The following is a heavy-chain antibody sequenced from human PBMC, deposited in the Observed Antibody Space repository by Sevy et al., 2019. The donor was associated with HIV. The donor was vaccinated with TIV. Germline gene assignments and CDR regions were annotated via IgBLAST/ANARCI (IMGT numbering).Heavy chain of an antibody. CDR3: ATSRSGYLDSSGYYIY. Sequence: GESLKISCKGSGYSFTDHWIGWVRQKPGKGLEWMGIIYPDDSETRYSPPFQGQVTFSTDKSINTAYLQWSRLKASDTAMYYWATSRSGYLDSSGYYIYWGQGTLVTVSS. D-gene: IGHD3-22*01. J-gene: IGHJ4*02. CDR1: GYSFTDHW. V-gene: IGHV5-51*01. CDR2: IYPDDSET.